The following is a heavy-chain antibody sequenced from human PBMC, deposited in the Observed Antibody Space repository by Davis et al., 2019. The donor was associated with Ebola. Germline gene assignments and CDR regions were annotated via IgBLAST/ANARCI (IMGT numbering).Heavy chain of an antibody. CDR1: GFTFSNYA. Sequence: PGGSLRLSCAASGFTFSNYAMSWVRQAPGKGLEWVSSINDRGDITYYGDPVKGRFTISRDNSKNTLYLQMNGLRVDDTAIYYCAKDTSNIWFDIWGQGTMVTVSS. CDR2: INDRGDIT. CDR3: AKDTSNIWFDI. J-gene: IGHJ3*02. D-gene: IGHD1-26*01. V-gene: IGHV3-23*01.